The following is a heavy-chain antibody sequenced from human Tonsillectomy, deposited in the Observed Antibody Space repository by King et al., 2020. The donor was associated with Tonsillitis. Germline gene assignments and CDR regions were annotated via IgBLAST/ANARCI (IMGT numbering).Heavy chain of an antibody. V-gene: IGHV3-64D*08. Sequence: VQLVESGGGLVQPGGSLRLSCSASGFTFSNNAMHWVRQAPGKGLEYVSAISSNGDKAYYAVSVKGRFTISRDNAKNTLYLQMSSLRVEDTAVYYCVKLFPLARNSFDYWGQGTLVTVSS. CDR1: GFTFSNNA. J-gene: IGHJ4*02. CDR2: ISSNGDKA. D-gene: IGHD5-24*01. CDR3: VKLFPLARNSFDY.